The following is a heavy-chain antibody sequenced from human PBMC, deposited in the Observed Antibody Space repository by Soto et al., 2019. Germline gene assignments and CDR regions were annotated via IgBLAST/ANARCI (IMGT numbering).Heavy chain of an antibody. CDR1: GFTFRSYA. CDR3: AKDLRDQRITIFGVVTDFDY. D-gene: IGHD3-3*01. CDR2: ISGSGGST. J-gene: IGHJ4*02. Sequence: GGSLILSCAASGFTFRSYAMSWVRQAPGKGLEWVSAISGSGGSTYYADSVKGRFTISRDNSKNTLYLQMNSLRAEDTAVYYCAKDLRDQRITIFGVVTDFDYWGQGTLVTVSS. V-gene: IGHV3-23*01.